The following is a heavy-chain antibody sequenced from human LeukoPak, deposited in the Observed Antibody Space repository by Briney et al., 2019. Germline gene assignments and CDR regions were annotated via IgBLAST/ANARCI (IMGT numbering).Heavy chain of an antibody. V-gene: IGHV3-74*01. CDR3: AKDLHEIAADY. D-gene: IGHD2-21*01. J-gene: IGHJ4*02. Sequence: GGSLRLSCEASGFTFSSFWMHWVRQAPGKGLVWVARIKGDGITTNYANPAKGRFTVSRDNAKNTVYLQMNSLRAEDTAVYYCAKDLHEIAADYWGQGTLVTVAS. CDR1: GFTFSSFW. CDR2: IKGDGITT.